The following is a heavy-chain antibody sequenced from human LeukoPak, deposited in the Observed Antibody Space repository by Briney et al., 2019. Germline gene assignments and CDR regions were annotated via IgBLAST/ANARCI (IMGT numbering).Heavy chain of an antibody. J-gene: IGHJ4*02. CDR2: VSSSGSNT. V-gene: IGHV3-23*05. Sequence: GGSLRLSCAASGFTFSVSVMNWVRQAPGKGLEWVSGVSSSGSNTYYAESVKGRFTISRDNHKNTVHLQMNSLRVEDTAMYYCAKEGGYASSWIWGQGILVTVSS. CDR1: GFTFSVSV. CDR3: AKEGGYASSWI. D-gene: IGHD6-13*01.